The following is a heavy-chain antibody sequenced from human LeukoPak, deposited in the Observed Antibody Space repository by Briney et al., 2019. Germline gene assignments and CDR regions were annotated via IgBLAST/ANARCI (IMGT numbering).Heavy chain of an antibody. D-gene: IGHD4-17*01. Sequence: TGGSLRLSCAASGFTFSSCGMHWVRQAPGKGLEWVAVIWYDGSRQYYADSVKGRFTISRDNSKNTLYLQMNSLRGEDTAVYYCARGVLYGDYVIVKWGQGTLVTVSS. CDR3: ARGVLYGDYVIVK. CDR1: GFTFSSCG. V-gene: IGHV3-33*01. CDR2: IWYDGSRQ. J-gene: IGHJ4*02.